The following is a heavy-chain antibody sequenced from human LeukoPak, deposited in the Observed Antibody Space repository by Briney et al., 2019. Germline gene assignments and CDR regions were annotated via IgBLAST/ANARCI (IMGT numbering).Heavy chain of an antibody. CDR2: ISAYNGNT. D-gene: IGHD2-21*02. CDR1: GYTFTSYA. J-gene: IGHJ6*02. V-gene: IGHV1-18*01. Sequence: ASVKVSCKASGYTFTSYAMNWVRQAPGQGLEWMGWISAYNGNTNYAQKLQGRVTMTTDTSTSTAYMELRSLRSDDTAVYYCARGTADYYYGMDVWGQGTTVTVSS. CDR3: ARGTADYYYGMDV.